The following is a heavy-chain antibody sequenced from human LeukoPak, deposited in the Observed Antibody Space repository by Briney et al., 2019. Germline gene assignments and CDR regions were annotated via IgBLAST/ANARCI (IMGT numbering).Heavy chain of an antibody. CDR1: GYTFTGYY. CDR3: ARGIAAAGTILNWFDP. J-gene: IGHJ5*02. CDR2: INPNSGGT. D-gene: IGHD6-13*01. Sequence: SVKVSCKASGYTFTGYYMHWVRQAPGQGLEWMGWINPNSGGTNYAQKFQGRVTMTRDTSISTAYMELSRLRSDDTAVYYCARGIAAAGTILNWFDPWGQGTLVTVSS. V-gene: IGHV1-2*02.